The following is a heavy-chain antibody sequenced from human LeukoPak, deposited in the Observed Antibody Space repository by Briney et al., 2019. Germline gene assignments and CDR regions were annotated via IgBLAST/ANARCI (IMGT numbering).Heavy chain of an antibody. D-gene: IGHD3-22*01. Sequence: GGSPRLSCAASGFTFSSYAMSWVRQAPGKGLEWVSAISGSGGSTYYADSVKGRFTISRDNSKNTLYLQMNSLRAEDTAVYYCARDPYYYDSSGYGSRNAFDIWGQGTMVTVSS. CDR3: ARDPYYYDSSGYGSRNAFDI. CDR2: ISGSGGST. CDR1: GFTFSSYA. V-gene: IGHV3-23*01. J-gene: IGHJ3*02.